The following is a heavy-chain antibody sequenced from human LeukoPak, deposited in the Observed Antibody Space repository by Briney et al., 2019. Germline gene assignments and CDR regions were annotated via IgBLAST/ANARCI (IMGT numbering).Heavy chain of an antibody. V-gene: IGHV4-59*01. Sequence: NSSETLSLTCTVSGASISSYYWNWIRQPPGKGLEWIGYISNSGSTNYNPSLESRVTISLDTSKSQFSLELRSVTAADTAVYYCAREPAGYGIHHFGYWGQGTLVTVSS. CDR1: GASISSYY. D-gene: IGHD5-18*01. CDR3: AREPAGYGIHHFGY. J-gene: IGHJ4*02. CDR2: ISNSGST.